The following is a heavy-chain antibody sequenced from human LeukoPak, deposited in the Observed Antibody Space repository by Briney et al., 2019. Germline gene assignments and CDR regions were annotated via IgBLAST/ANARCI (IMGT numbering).Heavy chain of an antibody. Sequence: GGSLRLSCAASGFTFSSYGMHWVRQAPGKGLEWVAFIRYDGSNKYYADSVKGRFTISRDNSKNTLYLQMNSLRAEDTAVYYCAKKRHYYDSSGYSLAEYFQHWGQGALVTVSS. CDR1: GFTFSSYG. J-gene: IGHJ1*01. CDR3: AKKRHYYDSSGYSLAEYFQH. CDR2: IRYDGSNK. D-gene: IGHD3-22*01. V-gene: IGHV3-30*02.